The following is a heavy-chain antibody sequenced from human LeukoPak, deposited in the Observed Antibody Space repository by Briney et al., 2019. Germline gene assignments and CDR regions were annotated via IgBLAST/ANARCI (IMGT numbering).Heavy chain of an antibody. D-gene: IGHD6-19*01. CDR2: ISADNGNT. Sequence: GASVKVSCKASGYTFSSYGISWVRQARGQGLEWMGWISADNGNTNYAQNLQGRVTMTTDTSTSTAYMELRSLRSDDTAVYYCARDLKRGYSSGRYSWGTGSSNDYWGQGTLVTVSS. CDR1: GYTFSSYG. J-gene: IGHJ4*02. CDR3: ARDLKRGYSSGRYSWGTGSSNDY. V-gene: IGHV1-18*01.